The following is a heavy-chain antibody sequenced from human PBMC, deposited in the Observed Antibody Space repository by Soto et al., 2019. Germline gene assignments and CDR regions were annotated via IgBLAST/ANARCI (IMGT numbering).Heavy chain of an antibody. V-gene: IGHV4-4*02. J-gene: IGHJ6*02. Sequence: SETLSLTCAVSGGSISSSNWWSWVRQPPGKGLEWIGEIYHSGSTNYNPSLKSRVTISVDKSKNQFSQKLSSVTAADTAVYYCARGLWFGELSDYYYYGMDVWGQGTTVTVSS. D-gene: IGHD3-10*01. CDR2: IYHSGST. CDR3: ARGLWFGELSDYYYYGMDV. CDR1: GGSISSSNW.